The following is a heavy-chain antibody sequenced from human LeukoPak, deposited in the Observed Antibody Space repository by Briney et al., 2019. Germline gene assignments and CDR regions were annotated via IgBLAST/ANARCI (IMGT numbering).Heavy chain of an antibody. J-gene: IGHJ4*02. Sequence: GESLKISCNGSGYTFTSYWIGWVRQLPGKGLEWMGIIYPGDSDTRYSPSFQGQVTISAASSINTASLQWTSLKASDTAMYYCARSSTIAVAEIYFDYWGQGTLVTVSS. V-gene: IGHV5-51*01. CDR2: IYPGDSDT. CDR3: ARSSTIAVAEIYFDY. CDR1: GYTFTSYW. D-gene: IGHD6-19*01.